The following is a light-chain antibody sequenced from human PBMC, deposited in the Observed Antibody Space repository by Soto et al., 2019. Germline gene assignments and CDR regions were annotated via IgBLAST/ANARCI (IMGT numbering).Light chain of an antibody. V-gene: IGKV1-39*01. CDR3: QQTYSTCPST. J-gene: IGKJ3*01. CDR2: AAT. Sequence: DIQMTQSPSSLSASVGDRVTITCRASQNITDITFLNWYQQKLGKAPKLLIYAATNLQSGVPSRFSGSGSGTQFTLTISSLQPEDFATYYCQQTYSTCPSTFGPGTIVDIK. CDR1: QNITDITF.